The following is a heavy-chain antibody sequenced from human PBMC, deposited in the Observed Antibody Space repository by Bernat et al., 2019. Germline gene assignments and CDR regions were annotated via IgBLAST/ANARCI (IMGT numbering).Heavy chain of an antibody. J-gene: IGHJ4*02. V-gene: IGHV3-21*01. D-gene: IGHD4-17*01. CDR3: ARDNPLDYGDYVGY. CDR2: ISRTGIYI. Sequence: EVQLVESGGGLVKPGGSLRLSCAASGFSFSTYSMNWVRQAPGKGLEWVSSISRTGIYIYYADSLKGRFTISRDNAENSLYLQMNSLRAEDTAVYYCARDNPLDYGDYVGYWGQGTLVTVSS. CDR1: GFSFSTYS.